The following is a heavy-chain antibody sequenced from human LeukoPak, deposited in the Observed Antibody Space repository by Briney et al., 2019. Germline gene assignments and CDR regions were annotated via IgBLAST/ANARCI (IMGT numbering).Heavy chain of an antibody. Sequence: SETLSLTCAVSCGSFSGYYWSWIRQPPGKGLEWIGEINHSGSTNYNPSLKSRVTISVDTSKNQFSLKLSSVPAADTAVYYCARPHYDFWGVYFHRTNYYFDYWGEGALVTVSS. J-gene: IGHJ4*02. V-gene: IGHV4-34*01. D-gene: IGHD3-3*01. CDR2: INHSGST. CDR1: CGSFSGYY. CDR3: ARPHYDFWGVYFHRTNYYFDY.